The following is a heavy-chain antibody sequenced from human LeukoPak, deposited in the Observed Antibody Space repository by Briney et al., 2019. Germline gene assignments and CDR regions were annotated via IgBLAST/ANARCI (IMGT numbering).Heavy chain of an antibody. D-gene: IGHD3-3*01. CDR3: ARQVWSTDDAFDI. Sequence: PSETLSLTCTVSGGSISIYYWSWIRQPPGKGLEWIGYIYYSGSTNYNPSLKSRVTISVDTSKNQFSLKLSSVTAADTAVYYCARQVWSTDDAFDIWGQGTMVTVSS. CDR1: GGSISIYY. CDR2: IYYSGST. J-gene: IGHJ3*02. V-gene: IGHV4-59*08.